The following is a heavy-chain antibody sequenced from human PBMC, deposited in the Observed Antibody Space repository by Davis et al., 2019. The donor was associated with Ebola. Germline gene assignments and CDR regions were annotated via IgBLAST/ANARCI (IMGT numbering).Heavy chain of an antibody. CDR1: GFTFSSYA. V-gene: IGHV3-64*01. CDR3: ATYGSGSYYTQPGGY. D-gene: IGHD3-10*01. Sequence: GGSLRLSCAASGFTFSSYAMHWVRQAPGKGLEYVSAISSSGGSTYYANSVKGRFTISRDNSKNTLYLQMGSLRAEDMSVYYCATYGSGSYYTQPGGYWGQGTLVTVSS. CDR2: ISSSGGST. J-gene: IGHJ4*02.